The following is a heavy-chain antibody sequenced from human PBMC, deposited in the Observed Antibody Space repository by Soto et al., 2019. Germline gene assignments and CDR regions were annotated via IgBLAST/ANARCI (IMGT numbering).Heavy chain of an antibody. CDR1: GFTFSSYA. D-gene: IGHD3-3*01. Sequence: GGSLRLSCAASGFTFSSYAMSWVRQAPGKGLEWVSAISGSGGSTYYADSVKGRFTISRDNSKNTLYLQMNSLRAEDTAVYYCATSGDFWSGYLSFDYWGQGTLVTVSS. CDR2: ISGSGGST. V-gene: IGHV3-23*01. J-gene: IGHJ4*02. CDR3: ATSGDFWSGYLSFDY.